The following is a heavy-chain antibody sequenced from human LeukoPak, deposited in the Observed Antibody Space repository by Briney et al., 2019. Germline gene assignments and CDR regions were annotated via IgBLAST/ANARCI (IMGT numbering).Heavy chain of an antibody. V-gene: IGHV3-23*01. CDR3: AKPQRGAIVIVPALYYFNY. CDR2: ISGGADST. J-gene: IGHJ4*02. D-gene: IGHD2-2*01. CDR1: GFTISSYG. Sequence: PGGSLRLSCTASGFTISSYGMSWVRQTPGKGLEWVSAISGGADSTYYADSVKGRFTISRDNSKNTLYLQMNSLRAEDTAVYYCAKPQRGAIVIVPALYYFNYWGQGTLVTVSS.